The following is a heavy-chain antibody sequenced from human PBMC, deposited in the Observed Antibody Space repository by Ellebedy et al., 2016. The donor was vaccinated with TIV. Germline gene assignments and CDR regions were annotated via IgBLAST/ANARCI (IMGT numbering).Heavy chain of an antibody. Sequence: GGSLRLXCVASGFTFDDYAMHWVRQGPGKGLEWVSGISWNTGSIVYADSVKGRFTISRDNAKNSLYLQMKSLRAEDTALYYCAKDTCSGTSCYTQGFDYWGQGTLVTVSS. CDR2: ISWNTGSI. V-gene: IGHV3-9*01. D-gene: IGHD2-2*02. J-gene: IGHJ4*02. CDR1: GFTFDDYA. CDR3: AKDTCSGTSCYTQGFDY.